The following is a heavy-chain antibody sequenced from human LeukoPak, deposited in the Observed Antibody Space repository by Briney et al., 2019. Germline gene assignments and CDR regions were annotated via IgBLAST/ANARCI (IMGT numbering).Heavy chain of an antibody. CDR3: ARRRSEGSYYNNYYFDY. CDR2: INHSGST. Sequence: PSETLSLTCAVYGGSFSGYYWSWIRQPPGKGLEWIGEINHSGSTNYNPSLKSRVTISVDTSKNQFSLKLSSVTAADTAVYYCARRRSEGSYYNNYYFDYWGQGTLVTVSS. J-gene: IGHJ4*02. CDR1: GGSFSGYY. D-gene: IGHD3-10*01. V-gene: IGHV4-34*01.